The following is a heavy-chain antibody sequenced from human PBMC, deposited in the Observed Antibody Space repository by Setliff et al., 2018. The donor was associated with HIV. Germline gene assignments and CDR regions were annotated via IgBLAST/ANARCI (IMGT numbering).Heavy chain of an antibody. Sequence: GESLKISCAASGFTLSDSNMGWIRQAPGKGLEWISYLVGFDSSNFYADSVKGRFTISRDNTKNSLYLQMNSLRAEDSAVYYCARDLGIGGAFNIWGQGTMGTVSS. CDR2: LVGFDSSN. V-gene: IGHV3-11*01. D-gene: IGHD3-16*01. J-gene: IGHJ3*02. CDR3: ARDLGIGGAFNI. CDR1: GFTLSDSN.